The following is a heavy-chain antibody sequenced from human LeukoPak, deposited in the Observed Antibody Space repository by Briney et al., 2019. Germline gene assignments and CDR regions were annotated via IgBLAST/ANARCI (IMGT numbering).Heavy chain of an antibody. D-gene: IGHD2-2*01. V-gene: IGHV3-49*04. Sequence: GGSLRLSCTASGFTFGDYAMSWVRQAPGKGLEWVGFIRSKAYGGTTEYAASVKGRFTILRDDSKSIAYLQMNSLKTEDTAVYYCTRDCSSTSCYEYYYYGMDVWGQGTTVTVSS. CDR1: GFTFGDYA. CDR3: TRDCSSTSCYEYYYYGMDV. J-gene: IGHJ6*02. CDR2: IRSKAYGGTT.